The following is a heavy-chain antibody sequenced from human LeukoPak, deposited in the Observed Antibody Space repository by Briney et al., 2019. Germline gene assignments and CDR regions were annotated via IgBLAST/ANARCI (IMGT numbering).Heavy chain of an antibody. CDR3: AITYDFWSGYGAFDI. CDR1: GFTFSSSA. CDR2: ISSSGSTI. Sequence: GGSLRLSCAASGFTFSSSAMSWVRQAPGKGLEWVSYISSSGSTIYYADSVKGRFTISRDNAKNSLYLQMNSLRAEDTAVYYCAITYDFWSGYGAFDIWGQGTMVTVSS. J-gene: IGHJ3*02. V-gene: IGHV3-48*04. D-gene: IGHD3-3*01.